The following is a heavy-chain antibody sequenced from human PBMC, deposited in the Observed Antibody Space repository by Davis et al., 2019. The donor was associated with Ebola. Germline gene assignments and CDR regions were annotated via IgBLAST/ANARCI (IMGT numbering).Heavy chain of an antibody. V-gene: IGHV3-30*03. D-gene: IGHD6-19*01. J-gene: IGHJ4*02. CDR1: GFTFSSYG. CDR3: AAHASSGWYYC. CDR2: ISYDGSNK. Sequence: PGGSLRLSCAASGFTFSSYGMHWVRQAPGKGLEWVAVISYDGSNKYYADSVKGRFTISRDNSKNRLYLQVNSLRADDTAVYYCAAHASSGWYYCWGQGTLVTVSS.